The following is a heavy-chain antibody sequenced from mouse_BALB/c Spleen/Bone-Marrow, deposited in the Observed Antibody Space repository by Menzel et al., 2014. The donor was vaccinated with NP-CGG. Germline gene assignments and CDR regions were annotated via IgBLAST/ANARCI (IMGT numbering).Heavy chain of an antibody. CDR3: ARHGYYGGFAY. Sequence: EVQLQQSGGGLVQPGRSLKISCAASGFDFSGFWMGWVRLAPGKGLEWIGEINPDSSTINYTPSLKDRFIISRDNAKNTLYLQMSKVRSEDTALYYCARHGYYGGFAYWGQGTLVTVSA. CDR1: GFDFSGFW. J-gene: IGHJ3*01. V-gene: IGHV4-1*02. CDR2: INPDSSTI. D-gene: IGHD2-3*01.